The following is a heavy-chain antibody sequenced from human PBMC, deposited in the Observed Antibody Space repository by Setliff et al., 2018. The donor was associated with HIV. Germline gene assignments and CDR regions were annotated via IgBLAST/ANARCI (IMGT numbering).Heavy chain of an antibody. J-gene: IGHJ2*01. Sequence: PETLCLTCTISGGYVSSSLYYWGGIHQPPGKGLEWIGDIYSTGSRRTYYSPSLKSRVTVSVDTSKNQFSLKLSSVTAADTAVYYCGRDGEWLRLGTYWYFDLWGRGTLVTVSS. CDR2: IYSTGSRRT. V-gene: IGHV4-39*07. D-gene: IGHD5-12*01. CDR3: GRDGEWLRLGTYWYFDL. CDR1: GGYVSSSLYY.